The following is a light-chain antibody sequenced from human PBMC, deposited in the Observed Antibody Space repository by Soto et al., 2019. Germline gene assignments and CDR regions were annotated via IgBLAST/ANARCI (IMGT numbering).Light chain of an antibody. CDR2: DAS. V-gene: IGKV1-5*01. J-gene: IGKJ1*01. Sequence: DIQMTQSPSTLSASVGDRVIITCRASQSISRWLAWYLQRPGRAPKLLIYDASSLKSGVPSRFSGSGSGTEFTLTISSLQPDDFATYYCQQYNSYSRTFGQGTKVDIK. CDR1: QSISRW. CDR3: QQYNSYSRT.